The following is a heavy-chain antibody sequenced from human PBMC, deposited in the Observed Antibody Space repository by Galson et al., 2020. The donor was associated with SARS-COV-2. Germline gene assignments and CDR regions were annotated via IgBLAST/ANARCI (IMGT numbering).Heavy chain of an antibody. CDR1: AGSGLNDDFY. V-gene: IGHV4-39*01. Sequence: SETLSHTCSVSAGSGLNDDFYWSWIRQSPGKGLEWIGSVYHSGNTYYNPSLESRVAISGDTSKNQFSLEMTSVSASDTAVYYCVAGRGARLLEHWGQGTLVTVSS. D-gene: IGHD6-19*01. CDR3: VAGRGARLLEH. CDR2: VYHSGNT. J-gene: IGHJ1*01.